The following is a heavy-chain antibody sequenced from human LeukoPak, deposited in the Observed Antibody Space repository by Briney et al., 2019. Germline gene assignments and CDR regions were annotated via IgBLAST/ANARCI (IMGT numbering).Heavy chain of an antibody. V-gene: IGHV3-53*01. CDR1: GFTVSSNY. CDR2: IYSGGST. CDR3: AKTSLSSFDY. Sequence: GGSLRLSCAASGFTVSSNYMSWVRQTPGKGLEWVSVIYSGGSTYYADSVKGRFTISRDNSKNTLYLQMNSLRAEDTAVYYCAKTSLSSFDYWGQGTLVTVSS. J-gene: IGHJ4*02. D-gene: IGHD1/OR15-1a*01.